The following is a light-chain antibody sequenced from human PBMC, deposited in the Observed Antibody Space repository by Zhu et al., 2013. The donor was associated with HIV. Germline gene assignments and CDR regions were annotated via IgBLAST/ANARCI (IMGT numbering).Light chain of an antibody. V-gene: IGKV1-13*02. CDR3: QHYETYPWT. CDR2: DAS. Sequence: AIQLTQSPSSLSASVGDSIIITCRASQGIANALGWYQQKPGKSPKLLIYDASILKSGVSSRFSGSGSGTEFTLTINSLQPDDFATYFCQHYETYPWTFGQGTKVEI. CDR1: QGIANA. J-gene: IGKJ1*01.